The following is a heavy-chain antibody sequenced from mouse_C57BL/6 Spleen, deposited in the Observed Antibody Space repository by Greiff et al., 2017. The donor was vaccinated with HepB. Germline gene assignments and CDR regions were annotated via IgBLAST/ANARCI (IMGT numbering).Heavy chain of an antibody. CDR1: GYTFTSYW. CDR2: IYPGSGRT. V-gene: IGHV1-55*01. J-gene: IGHJ3*01. D-gene: IGHD3-2*02. CDR3: ARGTAQATDWFAY. Sequence: QVQLQQPGAELVKPGASVKMSCKASGYTFTSYWITWVKQRPGQGLEWIGDIYPGSGRTNYNEKFKSKATLTVDTSSSTAYMQRSGLTSEASAVYYGARGTAQATDWFAYWGQGTLVTVSA.